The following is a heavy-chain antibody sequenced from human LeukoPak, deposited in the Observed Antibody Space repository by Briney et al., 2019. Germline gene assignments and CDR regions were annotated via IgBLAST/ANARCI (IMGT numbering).Heavy chain of an antibody. CDR1: GDSISSAGYH. D-gene: IGHD2-21*02. J-gene: IGHJ3*02. CDR2: ISNSGTT. CDR3: ARDVVVTSSPDAFDI. V-gene: IGHV4-31*03. Sequence: SETLSLTCTVSGDSISSAGYHWTWIRQLPGKGLAWVGNISNSGTTHYYPSLKSRLTISADTSKNKFSLKLSSVTAAATAVYYCARDVVVTSSPDAFDIWGQGRLVTVSS.